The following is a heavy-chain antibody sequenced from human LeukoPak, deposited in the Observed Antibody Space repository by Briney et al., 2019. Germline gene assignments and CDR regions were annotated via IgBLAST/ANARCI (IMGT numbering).Heavy chain of an antibody. V-gene: IGHV3-30*18. Sequence: GGPLRLSCAASGFTFSSYGMHWVRQAPGKGLEWVAVISYDGSNKYYADSVKGRFTISRDNSKNTLYLQMNSLRAEDTAVYYCAKEWRVAGYFDYWGQGTLVTVSS. J-gene: IGHJ4*02. D-gene: IGHD6-19*01. CDR2: ISYDGSNK. CDR1: GFTFSSYG. CDR3: AKEWRVAGYFDY.